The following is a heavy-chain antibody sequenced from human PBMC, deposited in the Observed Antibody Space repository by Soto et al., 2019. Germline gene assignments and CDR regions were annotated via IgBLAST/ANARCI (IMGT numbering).Heavy chain of an antibody. D-gene: IGHD4-17*01. CDR1: GASISSYY. CDR3: ARGAGDYTTTFDY. V-gene: IGHV4-59*01. CDR2: VHYSGST. J-gene: IGHJ4*02. Sequence: SETLSLTCTVSGASISSYYWSWIRQPPGKGLEWIGYVHYSGSTNFNPSLKSRVTMSVDTSKNQFSLKVTSVTAADTAVYFCARGAGDYTTTFDYWGQGTLVTVSS.